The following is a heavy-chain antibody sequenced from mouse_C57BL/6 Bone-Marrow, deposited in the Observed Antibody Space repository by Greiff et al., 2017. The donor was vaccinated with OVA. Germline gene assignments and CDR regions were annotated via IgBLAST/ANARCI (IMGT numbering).Heavy chain of an antibody. Sequence: VQLQQPGAELVRPGASVKFSCTASGFNITDYYMHWVKQRPEQGLEWIGRIDPVVGDPEYAPKFQGKPPMTSDTSSNTAYRQLSSLTSEDTAVYYCTTRNYDWFAYWGQGTLVTVSA. CDR3: TTRNYDWFAY. D-gene: IGHD1-1*01. V-gene: IGHV14-1*01. CDR2: IDPVVGDP. J-gene: IGHJ3*01. CDR1: GFNITDYY.